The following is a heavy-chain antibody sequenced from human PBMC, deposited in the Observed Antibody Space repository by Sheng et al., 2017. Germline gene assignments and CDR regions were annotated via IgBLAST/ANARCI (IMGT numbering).Heavy chain of an antibody. CDR2: IIPILITT. J-gene: IGHJ3*02. V-gene: IGHV1-69*13. D-gene: IGHD3-22*01. Sequence: QVQLVQSGAEVKKPGSSVKVSCKASGGTFFSYAINWVRQAPGQGLEWMGGIIPILITTDYAQNFQGRVTITADESSSTVYMELSSLSSEDTAVYYCARGKNYYDSSGYYYRAFDIWGQGTLVTVAS. CDR3: ARGKNYYDSSGYYYRAFDI. CDR1: GGTFFSYA.